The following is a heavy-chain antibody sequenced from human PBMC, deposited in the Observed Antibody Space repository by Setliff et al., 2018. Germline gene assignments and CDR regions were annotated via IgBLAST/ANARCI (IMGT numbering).Heavy chain of an antibody. J-gene: IGHJ4*02. V-gene: IGHV4-38-2*02. D-gene: IGHD5-18*01. CDR3: ARGRIQLWKYYFDY. CDR2: IYHSGST. Sequence: PSETLSLTCTVSGGSISSGYYWGWIRQPPGKGLEWIGSIYHSGSTYYNPSLKSRVTISVDTSKNQFSLKLSSVTAADTAVYYCARGRIQLWKYYFDYWGQGTLVTVSS. CDR1: GGSISSGYY.